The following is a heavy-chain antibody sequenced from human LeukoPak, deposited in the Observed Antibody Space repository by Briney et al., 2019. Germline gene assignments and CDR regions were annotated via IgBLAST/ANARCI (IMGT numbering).Heavy chain of an antibody. CDR1: GFTFEDYG. Sequence: GGSLRLSCAGSGFTFEDYGMSWVRQGPGKGLEWVSGINWNAYSTGYGDSVKARFTISRDNAKNSLYLQMNSLGAEDTALYYCARAYSGDYAGAFDIWGQGTMVTVSS. D-gene: IGHD1-26*01. J-gene: IGHJ3*02. CDR2: INWNAYST. V-gene: IGHV3-20*04. CDR3: ARAYSGDYAGAFDI.